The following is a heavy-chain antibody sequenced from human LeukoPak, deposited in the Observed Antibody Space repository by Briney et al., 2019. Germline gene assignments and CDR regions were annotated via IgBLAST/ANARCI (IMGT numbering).Heavy chain of an antibody. CDR1: GFTFDDYA. J-gene: IGHJ4*02. D-gene: IGHD3-22*01. V-gene: IGHV3-43*02. CDR2: ISGDGGST. CDR3: AKDLSTYYYDSSGYYPDY. Sequence: PGGSLRLSCAASGFTFDDYAMHWVRQAPGKGLEWVSHISGDGGSTYYADSVKGRFTISRDNSKNSLYLQMNSLRTEDTALYYCAKDLSTYYYDSSGYYPDYWGQGTLVTVSS.